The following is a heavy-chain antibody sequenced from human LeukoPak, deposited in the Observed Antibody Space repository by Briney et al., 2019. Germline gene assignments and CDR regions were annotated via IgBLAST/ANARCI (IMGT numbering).Heavy chain of an antibody. CDR2: ITGSGSDT. J-gene: IGHJ4*02. Sequence: PGGSLRLSCAASGFTFSSYAMSWVRQAPGKGLEWVSAITGSGSDTNYAHSVKGRFTISRDNSKNTLYLQMNSLRAEDTAVYYCAKNIAYSSGWRFDYWGQGTLVTVSS. V-gene: IGHV3-23*01. D-gene: IGHD6-19*01. CDR1: GFTFSSYA. CDR3: AKNIAYSSGWRFDY.